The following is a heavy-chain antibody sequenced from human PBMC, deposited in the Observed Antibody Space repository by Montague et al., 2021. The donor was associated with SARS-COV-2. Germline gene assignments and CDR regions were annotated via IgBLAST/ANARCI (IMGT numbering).Heavy chain of an antibody. J-gene: IGHJ4*02. CDR3: AKLTTGYSYGTGDY. D-gene: IGHD5-18*01. Sequence: SLRLSCPASGFTFSSYAMSWVRQAPGKGLEWVSAISGSGGSTYYADSVKGRFTISRDNSKNTLYVQMNSLRAEDTAVYYCAKLTTGYSYGTGDYWGQGTLVTVSS. V-gene: IGHV3-23*01. CDR1: GFTFSSYA. CDR2: ISGSGGST.